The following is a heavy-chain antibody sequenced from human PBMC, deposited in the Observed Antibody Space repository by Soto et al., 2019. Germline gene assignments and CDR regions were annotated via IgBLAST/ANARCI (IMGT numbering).Heavy chain of an antibody. J-gene: IGHJ4*02. D-gene: IGHD3-3*01. CDR2: IDSGNGNT. CDR1: GFTFTTYA. CDR3: ARGGDFHY. Sequence: QVQLVQSGAEVKNPGASVKISCEASGFTFTTYAIHWVRQAPGQGLEWMGWIDSGNGNTKYSQQFQGRVTFTRDTPATTVYMELSRLRFEDTAVYYCARGGDFHYWGQGTLVTASS. V-gene: IGHV1-3*04.